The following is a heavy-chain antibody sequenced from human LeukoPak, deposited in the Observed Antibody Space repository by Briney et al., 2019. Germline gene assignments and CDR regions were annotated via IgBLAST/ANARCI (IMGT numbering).Heavy chain of an antibody. CDR3: AKRGSYPSYYFDY. J-gene: IGHJ4*02. Sequence: GGSLRLSCAASGFTFSSYGMHWVRQAPGKGLEWVAFIRYDGSTKYYADSVKGRFTISRDNSKNTLYLQMNSLRAEDTAVYYCAKRGSYPSYYFDYWGQGTLVTVSS. CDR2: IRYDGSTK. CDR1: GFTFSSYG. D-gene: IGHD1-26*01. V-gene: IGHV3-30*02.